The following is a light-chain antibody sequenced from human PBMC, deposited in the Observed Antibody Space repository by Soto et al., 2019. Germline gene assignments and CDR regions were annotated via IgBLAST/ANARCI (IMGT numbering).Light chain of an antibody. J-gene: IGKJ5*01. CDR1: QTISSW. CDR2: KAS. CDR3: QQSYNSPPIT. Sequence: DIQMTQSPSTLSVSVGDRVTITCRVSQTISSWLAWYQQKPGKAPKLLIYKASTLKSGVPSRFRGSGYGTDFALTITSLQPEDFATYYCQQSYNSPPITFGQGTRLEIK. V-gene: IGKV1-5*03.